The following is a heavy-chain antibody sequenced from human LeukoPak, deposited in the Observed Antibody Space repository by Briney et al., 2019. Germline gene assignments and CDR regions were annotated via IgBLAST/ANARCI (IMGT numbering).Heavy chain of an antibody. CDR3: AKDRSFYGYGMDV. CDR2: ISYDGSNK. D-gene: IGHD4-17*01. V-gene: IGHV3-30*18. CDR1: GFTFSSYG. Sequence: PGGSLRLSCAASGFTFSSYGMHWVRQAPGKGLEWVAVISYDGSNKYYADSVKGRFTISRDNSKNTLYLQMNSLRAEDTAVYYCAKDRSFYGYGMDVWGQGTTVTVSS. J-gene: IGHJ6*02.